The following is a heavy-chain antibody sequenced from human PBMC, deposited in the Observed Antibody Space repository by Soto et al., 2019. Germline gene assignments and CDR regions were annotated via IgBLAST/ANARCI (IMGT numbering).Heavy chain of an antibody. CDR2: IWYDGSNK. V-gene: IGHV3-33*01. Sequence: GGSLRLSCAASGFTFSSYGMHWVRQAPGKGLEWVAVIWYDGSNKYYADSVKGRFTISRDNSKNTLYLQMNSLRAEDTAVYYCARDSNYDILTGPPAVFDIWGQGTMVTVSS. CDR3: ARDSNYDILTGPPAVFDI. CDR1: GFTFSSYG. J-gene: IGHJ3*02. D-gene: IGHD3-9*01.